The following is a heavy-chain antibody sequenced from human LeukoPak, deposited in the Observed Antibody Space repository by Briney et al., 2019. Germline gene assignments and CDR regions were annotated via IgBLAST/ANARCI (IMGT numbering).Heavy chain of an antibody. J-gene: IGHJ1*01. V-gene: IGHV3-7*01. CDR1: GFTFSNAW. CDR3: ARGYCGGDCYGD. CDR2: IKQDGSEK. Sequence: GGSLRLSCAASGFTFSNAWMNWVRQAPGKGLEWVANIKQDGSEKYYADSVKGRFTISRDDAKSSLYLQMNSLRVEDMAVYYCARGYCGGDCYGDWGQGTLVTVSS. D-gene: IGHD2-21*02.